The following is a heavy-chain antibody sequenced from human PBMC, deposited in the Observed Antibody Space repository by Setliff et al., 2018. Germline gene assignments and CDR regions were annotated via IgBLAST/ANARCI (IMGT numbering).Heavy chain of an antibody. V-gene: IGHV3-23*03. CDR3: RLWFGELLRDY. J-gene: IGHJ4*02. CDR1: GFTFSDYA. D-gene: IGHD3-10*01. CDR2: LDNDGST. Sequence: QPGGSLRLSCAASGFTFSDYAMTWVRQAPGKGLEWVSLLDNDGSTYYSDSVKGRFTISRGTSKNTLYLQMSSLRTEDTAVYYCRLWFGELLRDYWGQGTLVTVSS.